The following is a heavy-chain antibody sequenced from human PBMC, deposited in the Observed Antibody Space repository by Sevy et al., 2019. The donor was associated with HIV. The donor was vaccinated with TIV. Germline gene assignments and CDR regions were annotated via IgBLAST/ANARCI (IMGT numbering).Heavy chain of an antibody. CDR3: ARAYCSGGRCYSLAY. Sequence: ASVKVSCKVSGYTFSTYRITWVRQAPGQGLEWMGWISPHNGDTNYAQKLQGRVTMITDTSTSTAYMELTSLRSDDTAVYYCARAYCSGGRCYSLAYWGQGTLVTVSS. CDR2: ISPHNGDT. D-gene: IGHD2-15*01. CDR1: GYTFSTYR. J-gene: IGHJ4*02. V-gene: IGHV1-18*01.